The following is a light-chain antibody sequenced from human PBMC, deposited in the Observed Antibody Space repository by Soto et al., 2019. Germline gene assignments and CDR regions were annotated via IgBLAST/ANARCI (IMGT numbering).Light chain of an antibody. CDR2: GAS. V-gene: IGKV3-15*01. J-gene: IGKJ1*01. Sequence: EIVLTQSPATLSLSPGERATLSCRASQSVIRYLAWYQQKPGQAPRLLIYGASTRATDMPGTFSGRGSGTEFTLTIRSLRPEDFGVYYCQQYRSWPRTFGQGTKVDIK. CDR3: QQYRSWPRT. CDR1: QSVIRY.